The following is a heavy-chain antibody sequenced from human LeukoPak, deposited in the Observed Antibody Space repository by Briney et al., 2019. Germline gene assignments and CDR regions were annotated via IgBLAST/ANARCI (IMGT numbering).Heavy chain of an antibody. CDR3: ARQGYVTSSGGWFDP. Sequence: GESLKISCKGSGYSFNTYWIGWVRQMPGKGLEGMGIIYPGDSDTRYSPSFQGQVTISADKSISTAYLQWSSLKASETAMYYCARQGYVTSSGGWFDPWGQGTLVTVSS. J-gene: IGHJ5*02. CDR1: GYSFNTYW. V-gene: IGHV5-51*01. D-gene: IGHD2-2*01. CDR2: IYPGDSDT.